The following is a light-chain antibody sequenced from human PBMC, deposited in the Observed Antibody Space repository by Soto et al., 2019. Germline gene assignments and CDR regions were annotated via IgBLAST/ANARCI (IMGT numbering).Light chain of an antibody. CDR3: SSYTAGCTI. Sequence: QSVLTQPASVSGSPGQSITISCTGTSSDVGSYNLVSWYQQHPGKAPKLMIYEGSKRPSGVSNRFSGSKSGNTASLTISGLQAEDEADYYCSSYTAGCTIFGTGTKLTVL. J-gene: IGLJ1*01. CDR2: EGS. V-gene: IGLV2-14*02. CDR1: SSDVGSYNL.